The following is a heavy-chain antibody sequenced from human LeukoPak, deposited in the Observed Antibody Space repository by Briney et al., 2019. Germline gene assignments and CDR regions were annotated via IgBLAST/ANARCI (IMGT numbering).Heavy chain of an antibody. Sequence: GGSLRLSCAASGFPFSGYWMDWVRQAPGKGMEGVANINQDGSVLYYAPSVKGRFTISRDNAKKTLYVQMNRVRAEDTAVYYCSRSLDYLGQGALVTVSS. CDR2: INQDGSVL. CDR1: GFPFSGYW. CDR3: SRSLDY. J-gene: IGHJ4*02. V-gene: IGHV3-7*01.